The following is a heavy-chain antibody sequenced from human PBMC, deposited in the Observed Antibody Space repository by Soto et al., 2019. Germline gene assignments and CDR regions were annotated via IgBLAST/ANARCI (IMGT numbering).Heavy chain of an antibody. CDR2: ISYDGSNK. J-gene: IGHJ3*02. D-gene: IGHD2-21*02. Sequence: QVQLVESGGGVVQPGRSLRLSCAASGFTFSSYGMHWVRQAPGKGLEWVAVISYDGSNKYYADSVKGRFTISRDNSKNTLYLQMNSLIAEDTAVYYCAKLGAYWGGDCYLEDAFDIWGQGTMVTVSS. V-gene: IGHV3-30*18. CDR3: AKLGAYWGGDCYLEDAFDI. CDR1: GFTFSSYG.